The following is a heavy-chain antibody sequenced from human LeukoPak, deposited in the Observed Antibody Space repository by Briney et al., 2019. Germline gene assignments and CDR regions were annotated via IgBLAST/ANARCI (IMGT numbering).Heavy chain of an antibody. CDR1: GFTFGSYG. CDR2: ITPNADRT. D-gene: IGHD6-13*01. CDR3: AKGTLTETHGISWDPFDY. J-gene: IGHJ4*02. V-gene: IGHV3-23*01. Sequence: PGGSLRLSCAASGFTFGSYGMSWVRQAPGKGLEWVSFITPNADRTSYADSVEGRFTISRDNPRNTLYMQMNSLRAEDTAVYYCAKGTLTETHGISWDPFDYWGQGALVTVSS.